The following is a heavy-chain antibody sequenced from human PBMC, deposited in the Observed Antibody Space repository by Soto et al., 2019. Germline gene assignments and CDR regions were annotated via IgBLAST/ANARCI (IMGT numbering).Heavy chain of an antibody. V-gene: IGHV3-30*03. CDR3: ARDVGNYVPYYYGMDV. D-gene: IGHD1-7*01. CDR1: EFTFNTYA. CDR2: IAYDGNDK. J-gene: IGHJ6*02. Sequence: QAQLVESGGGVVKPGRSLGLSCEASEFTFNTYAMHWFRQAPGKGLEWVAVIAYDGNDKYYADSVKARFTISRDNSKNALYLQMNTLRPEDTAMYYCARDVGNYVPYYYGMDVWGQGTTVTVSS.